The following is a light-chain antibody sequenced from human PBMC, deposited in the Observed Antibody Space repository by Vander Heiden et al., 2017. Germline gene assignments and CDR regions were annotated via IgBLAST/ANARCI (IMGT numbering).Light chain of an antibody. CDR3: QQLNSYPPT. V-gene: IGKV1-9*01. J-gene: IGKJ5*01. CDR1: QGISSY. Sequence: DIQLTQSPSFLPASVGDTVTITCRASQGISSYLAWYQQKPGKAPKLLIYAAATLQSGVPSRFSGSGSGTEVTLTISSLQPEDVATYYCQQLNSYPPTFGQGTRLEIK. CDR2: AAA.